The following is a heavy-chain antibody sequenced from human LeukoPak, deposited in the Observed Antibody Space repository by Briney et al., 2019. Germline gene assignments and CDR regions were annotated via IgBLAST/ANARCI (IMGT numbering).Heavy chain of an antibody. CDR2: ISTYNGDT. J-gene: IGHJ4*02. V-gene: IGHV1-18*01. Sequence: ASVKVSCKASGYTFTTYGITWVRQAPGQGLEWVGWISTYNGDTNYVQKLQGRVTMTTDTSTSTAYMELRSLRSDDTAVYYCAREGLGELTLDYWGQGTLVTVSS. CDR1: GYTFTTYG. D-gene: IGHD3-16*01. CDR3: AREGLGELTLDY.